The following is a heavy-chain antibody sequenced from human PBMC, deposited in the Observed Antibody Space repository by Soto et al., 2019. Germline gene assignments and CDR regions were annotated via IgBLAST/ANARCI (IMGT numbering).Heavy chain of an antibody. V-gene: IGHV4-31*03. Sequence: SETLSLTCTVSGGSITSVSYYWSWIRQHPGKGLEWIGYIHSSGSTYYNPSLKSRMTMSMDTSKNQFSLKLSSATAADTAVYYCARVPLGSMAANFFDDWGQGTLVTVSS. CDR3: ARVPLGSMAANFFDD. J-gene: IGHJ4*02. D-gene: IGHD3-10*01. CDR2: IHSSGST. CDR1: GGSITSVSYY.